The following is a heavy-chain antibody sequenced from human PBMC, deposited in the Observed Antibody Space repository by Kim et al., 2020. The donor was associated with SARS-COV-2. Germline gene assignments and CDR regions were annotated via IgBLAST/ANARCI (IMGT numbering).Heavy chain of an antibody. Sequence: GGSLRLSCAASGFTFSNAWMSWVRQAPGKGLEWVGRIKSKTDGGTTDYAAPVKGRFTISRDDSKNTLYLQMNSLKTEDTAVYYCTTIIVVVPAAMRGEYYYYYGMDVWGQGTTVTVSS. V-gene: IGHV3-15*01. CDR3: TTIIVVVPAAMRGEYYYYYGMDV. D-gene: IGHD2-2*01. CDR2: IKSKTDGGTT. J-gene: IGHJ6*02. CDR1: GFTFSNAW.